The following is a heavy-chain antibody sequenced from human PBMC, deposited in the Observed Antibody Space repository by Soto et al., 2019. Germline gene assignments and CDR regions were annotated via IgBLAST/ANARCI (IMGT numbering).Heavy chain of an antibody. CDR2: IHYSGST. Sequence: SETLSLTCTVSGGSISSGDYYWSWIRQPPGKDLEWIGYIHYSGSTYYNPSLKSRVTISVDTSKNQFSLKLSSVTAADTAVYYCARDSIITYDSSGYYYVRYFDYWGQGTLVTVPQ. CDR3: ARDSIITYDSSGYYYVRYFDY. D-gene: IGHD3-22*01. CDR1: GGSISSGDYY. V-gene: IGHV4-30-4*01. J-gene: IGHJ4*02.